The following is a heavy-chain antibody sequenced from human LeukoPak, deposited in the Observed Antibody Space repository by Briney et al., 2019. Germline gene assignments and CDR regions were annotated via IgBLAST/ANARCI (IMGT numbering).Heavy chain of an antibody. D-gene: IGHD2-15*01. CDR2: IYFSGST. V-gene: IGHV4-39*01. CDR1: GGSLISTNYS. Sequence: SETLSLTCTVSGGSLISTNYSWGWIRQPPGKGLEWIGSIYFSGSTFYNPSLKSRVIISVDTSKNQFSLSMNSVSAADTAVYHCARLSVVVAVDCWGQGTLVTVSS. J-gene: IGHJ4*02. CDR3: ARLSVVVAVDC.